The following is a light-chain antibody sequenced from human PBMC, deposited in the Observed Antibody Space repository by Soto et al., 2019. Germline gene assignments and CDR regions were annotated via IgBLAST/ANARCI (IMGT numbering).Light chain of an antibody. CDR3: QKYSSVPV. CDR2: AAS. CDR1: QGIRNF. V-gene: IGKV1-27*01. J-gene: IGKJ3*01. Sequence: DIQMTQSPTSLSASVGDRVTITCRASQGIRNFVAWYQPNPGKAPKLLIYAASTLQSGVPSRFSGSGSGTDFHLTINSLQPEDVATYSCQKYSSVPVFGPGTKVEIK.